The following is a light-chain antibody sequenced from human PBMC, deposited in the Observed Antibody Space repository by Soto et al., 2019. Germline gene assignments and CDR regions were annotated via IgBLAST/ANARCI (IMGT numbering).Light chain of an antibody. CDR3: SSYTSSSTPYV. CDR2: EVS. J-gene: IGLJ1*01. Sequence: QSVLTQPASVSGSPGQSITISCTGTSSDVGGYNYVSWYQQHPGKAPKLMIYEVSNRPSGVSNRFPGSKSGNTASLTISGLQAVDEADYYCSSYTSSSTPYVFGTGTKVTVL. V-gene: IGLV2-14*01. CDR1: SSDVGGYNY.